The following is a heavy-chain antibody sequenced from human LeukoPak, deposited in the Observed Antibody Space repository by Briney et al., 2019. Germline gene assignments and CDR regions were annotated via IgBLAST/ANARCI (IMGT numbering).Heavy chain of an antibody. J-gene: IGHJ6*02. CDR2: ISAYNGNT. V-gene: IGHV1-18*01. D-gene: IGHD1-1*01. CDR3: ARDLEWTSGYDYGMDV. CDR1: GYTFTSYG. Sequence: ASVKVSCKASGYTFTSYGIRWVRQAPGQGLEWMGWISAYNGNTNYAQKLQGRVTMTTDTSTSTAYMELRSLRSDDTAVYYCARDLEWTSGYDYGMDVWGQGTTVTVSS.